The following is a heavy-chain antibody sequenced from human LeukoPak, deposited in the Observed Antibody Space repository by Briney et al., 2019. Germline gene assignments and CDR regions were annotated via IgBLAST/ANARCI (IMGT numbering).Heavy chain of an antibody. Sequence: GGSLRLSCVVSGFTFSNVWMSWVRQVPGKGLEWVGRIKSKTDGATTYYAAAVKGRFTISRDDSKNTLYLRIHSLRTEDTAVYYCTTVRMGYFDWLLPSDYWGQGTLVTVSS. J-gene: IGHJ4*02. CDR2: IKSKTDGATT. CDR3: TTVRMGYFDWLLPSDY. D-gene: IGHD3-9*01. CDR1: GFTFSNVW. V-gene: IGHV3-15*01.